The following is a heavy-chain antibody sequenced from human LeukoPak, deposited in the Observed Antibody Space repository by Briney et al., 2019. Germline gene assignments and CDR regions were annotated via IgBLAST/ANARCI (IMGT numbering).Heavy chain of an antibody. Sequence: ASVNVSCTASGYTFTSYGISWVRQAPGQGLEWMGWISAYNGNTNYAQKLQGRVTMTTDTSTSTAYMELRSLRSDDTAVYYCARARYDYVWGSYRDYDYWGQGTLVTVSS. J-gene: IGHJ4*02. CDR3: ARARYDYVWGSYRDYDY. V-gene: IGHV1-18*01. D-gene: IGHD3-16*02. CDR2: ISAYNGNT. CDR1: GYTFTSYG.